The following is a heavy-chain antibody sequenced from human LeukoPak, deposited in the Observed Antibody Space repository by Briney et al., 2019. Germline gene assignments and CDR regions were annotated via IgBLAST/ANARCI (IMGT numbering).Heavy chain of an antibody. CDR1: GFTFSDYY. D-gene: IGHD3-3*01. CDR3: ARDSERGRTYYDFWSGPTGDNWFDP. Sequence: PGGSLRLSCAASGFTFSDYYMSWIRQAPGKGLEWVSYISSSGSTIYYADSVKGRFTISRDNAKNSLYLQMNSLRAEDTAVYYCARDSERGRTYYDFWSGPTGDNWFDPWGQGTLVTVSS. J-gene: IGHJ5*02. CDR2: ISSSGSTI. V-gene: IGHV3-11*01.